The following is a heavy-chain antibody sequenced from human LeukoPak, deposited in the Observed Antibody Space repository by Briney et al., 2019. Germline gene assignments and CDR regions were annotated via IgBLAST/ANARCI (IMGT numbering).Heavy chain of an antibody. V-gene: IGHV3-15*01. J-gene: IGHJ4*02. CDR2: FRRESDGGTV. D-gene: IGHD6-6*01. CDR3: TTYSSYSYYFEY. Sequence: GGSLRLSCAASGFTFSNAMMSWARQAPGQGLEWVGRFRRESDGGTVEYAGPVKGRFTISRDDSRNTLYLQMNSLKSEDTGVYYCTTYSSYSYYFEYWGQGTLVTVSS. CDR1: GFTFSNAM.